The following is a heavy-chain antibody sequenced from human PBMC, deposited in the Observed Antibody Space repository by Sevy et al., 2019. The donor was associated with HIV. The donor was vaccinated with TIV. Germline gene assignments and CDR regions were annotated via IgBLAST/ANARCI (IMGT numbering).Heavy chain of an antibody. CDR2: IYYSGST. J-gene: IGHJ4*02. D-gene: IGHD3-3*01. Sequence: SETLSLTCTVSGGSISSYYWSWIRQPPGKGLEWIGYIYYSGSTNYNPSLKSQVTISVDTSKNQFSLKLSSVTAADTAVYYCASGPMSNYDFWSGYLLGYWGQGTLVTVSS. V-gene: IGHV4-59*01. CDR1: GGSISSYY. CDR3: ASGPMSNYDFWSGYLLGY.